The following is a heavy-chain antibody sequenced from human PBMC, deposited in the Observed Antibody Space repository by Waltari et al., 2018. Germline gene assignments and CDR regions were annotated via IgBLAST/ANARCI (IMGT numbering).Heavy chain of an antibody. D-gene: IGHD3-3*02. Sequence: QVQLVESGGGVVQPGGSLRLSCVASGFTFSGCGMHWVRQAPGKGLEWVTFIRYDGSDKYYADFVKGRFSISRDNSKNTVSLQMNSLRPEDTAVYYCVSEGVAIPVHMSIFDYWGQGALVAVSS. V-gene: IGHV3-30*02. CDR1: GFTFSGCG. CDR2: IRYDGSDK. CDR3: VSEGVAIPVHMSIFDY. J-gene: IGHJ4*02.